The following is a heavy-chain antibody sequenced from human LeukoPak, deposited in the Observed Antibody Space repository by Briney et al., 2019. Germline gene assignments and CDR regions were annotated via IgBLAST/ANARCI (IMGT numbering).Heavy chain of an antibody. D-gene: IGHD2-21*02. Sequence: GGSLRLSCAASGFTFSNYAMNWVRQVPGKGLEWVSIITDSGGDTNYADSVKGRFTISRDNSKSTLYLQMNSLRAEDTATYYCAKAAGGVCNSGDCYLRVFDYWGQGTLVTVSS. J-gene: IGHJ4*02. CDR3: AKAAGGVCNSGDCYLRVFDY. V-gene: IGHV3-23*01. CDR2: ITDSGGDT. CDR1: GFTFSNYA.